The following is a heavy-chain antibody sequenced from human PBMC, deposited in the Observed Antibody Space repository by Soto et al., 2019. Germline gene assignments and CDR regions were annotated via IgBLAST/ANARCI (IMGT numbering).Heavy chain of an antibody. CDR1: GYTFTSYY. D-gene: IGHD3-22*01. Sequence: ASVKVSCKASGYTFTSYYMHWVRQAPGQGLEWMGIINPSGGSTSYAQKFQGRVTMTRDTSTSTVYMELSSLRSDDTAVYYCARAGHYYDSSGHYGMDVWGQGTTVTVSS. V-gene: IGHV1-46*01. J-gene: IGHJ6*02. CDR2: INPSGGST. CDR3: ARAGHYYDSSGHYGMDV.